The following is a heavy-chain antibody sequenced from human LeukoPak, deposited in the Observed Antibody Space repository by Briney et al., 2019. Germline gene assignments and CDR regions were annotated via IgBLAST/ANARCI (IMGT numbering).Heavy chain of an antibody. V-gene: IGHV4-59*01. CDR2: VHYSGNT. J-gene: IGHJ4*02. CDR3: ARDQGQLVYSGLADY. CDR1: GGSISPYY. Sequence: PSETLSLTCTVSGGSISPYYWSWIRQPPGEGLEWIGSVHYSGNTNYNPSLKSRVTISVDTSKNQFSLKLSSVTAADTAVYYCARDQGQLVYSGLADYRGQGTLVTVSS. D-gene: IGHD6-6*01.